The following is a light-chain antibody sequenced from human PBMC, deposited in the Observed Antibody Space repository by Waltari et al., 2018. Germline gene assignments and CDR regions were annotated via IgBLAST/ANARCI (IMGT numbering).Light chain of an antibody. J-gene: IGKJ1*01. CDR3: QHYVRLPAT. CDR2: GGT. Sequence: EIVLTQSPGTLSLSPGERATLSCRASQSVSRALAWYQQKPGQAPRLLIYGGTRATGIPDRFSGSGSGTDFSLTISRLEPEDFAVYYCQHYVRLPATFGQGTEVEIK. V-gene: IGKV3-20*01. CDR1: QSVSRA.